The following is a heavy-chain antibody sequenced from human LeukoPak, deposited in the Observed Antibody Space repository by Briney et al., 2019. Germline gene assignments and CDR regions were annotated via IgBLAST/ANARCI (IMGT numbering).Heavy chain of an antibody. D-gene: IGHD3-10*01. CDR1: GFTFSSYA. CDR2: IRGSGGSK. CDR3: AKGTGVRGALGAFDI. V-gene: IGHV3-23*01. J-gene: IGHJ3*02. Sequence: GGSLRLSCAASGFTFSSYAMRWVRQSPGKWLEWVSAIRGSGGSKYYADSVKGRYTISRENSKNTLYLKMNSLRAEDTAVYYCAKGTGVRGALGAFDIWGQGTMVTVSS.